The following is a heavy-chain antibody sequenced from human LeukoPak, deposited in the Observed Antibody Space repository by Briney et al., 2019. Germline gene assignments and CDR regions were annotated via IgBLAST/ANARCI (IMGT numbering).Heavy chain of an antibody. CDR2: IYYSGST. J-gene: IGHJ5*02. Sequence: PSETLSLTCTVSGGSISSSSYYWSWIRQPPGKRLEWIGYIYYSGSTNYNPSLKSRVTISVDTSKNQFSLKLSSVTAADTAVYYCARQRTGDILTGYSNWFDPWGQGTLVTVSS. CDR1: GGSISSSSYY. CDR3: ARQRTGDILTGYSNWFDP. V-gene: IGHV4-61*05. D-gene: IGHD3-9*01.